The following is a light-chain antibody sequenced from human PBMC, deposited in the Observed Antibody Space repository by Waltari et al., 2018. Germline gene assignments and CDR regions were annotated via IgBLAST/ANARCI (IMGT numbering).Light chain of an antibody. J-gene: IGKJ2*01. V-gene: IGKV2-40*01. CDR2: TLS. Sequence: DIVMTQTPLSLPVTPGEPASIYCASRQSLLNSDDGSTYQDWFLQKPGQSPKLLISTLSYRTSGVPDRFSGTGSGSNFSLKISRVEAEDVGIYYCMQRLEFPYTFGQGTRL. CDR1: QSLLNSDDGSTY. CDR3: MQRLEFPYT.